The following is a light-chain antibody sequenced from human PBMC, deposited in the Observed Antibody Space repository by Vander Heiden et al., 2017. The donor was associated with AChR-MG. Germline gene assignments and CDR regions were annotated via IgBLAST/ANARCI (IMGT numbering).Light chain of an antibody. CDR1: KLGDKY. J-gene: IGLJ2*01. Sequence: SYELTQPPSVSVSPGPTASITCYGDKLGDKYGCWYQQKPGQSPVLVIYQDRKRPSGIPERFSGSNSGNTATLTISGTQAMDEADYYCQAWDSSTAVVFGGGTRLTVL. CDR3: QAWDSSTAVV. V-gene: IGLV3-1*01. CDR2: QDR.